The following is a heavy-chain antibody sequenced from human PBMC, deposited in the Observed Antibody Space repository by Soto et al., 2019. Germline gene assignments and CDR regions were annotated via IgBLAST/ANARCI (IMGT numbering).Heavy chain of an antibody. CDR1: GGSFSGYY. CDR2: INHSGST. Sequence: ETLSLTCAVYGGSFSGYYWSWIRQPPGKGLEWIGEINHSGSTNYNPSLKSRVTISVDTSKNQFSLKLSSVTAADTAVYYCARDRTLPYSRDWFDPWGQGTLVTVSS. D-gene: IGHD2-15*01. CDR3: ARDRTLPYSRDWFDP. J-gene: IGHJ5*02. V-gene: IGHV4-34*01.